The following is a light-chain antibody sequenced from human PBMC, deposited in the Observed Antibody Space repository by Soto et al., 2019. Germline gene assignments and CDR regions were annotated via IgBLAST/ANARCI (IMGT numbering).Light chain of an antibody. CDR1: SSDVGAYNS. CDR2: EVT. Sequence: QSVLTQPPSASGSPGQSVTISCTGTSSDVGAYNSVSWYQHHPGKAPKLIIYEVTKGPSGVPDRFSGSKSGNTASLTVSGLQAEDEADYYCSSYAGSNNFPYVFGTGTKVTVL. V-gene: IGLV2-8*01. J-gene: IGLJ1*01. CDR3: SSYAGSNNFPYV.